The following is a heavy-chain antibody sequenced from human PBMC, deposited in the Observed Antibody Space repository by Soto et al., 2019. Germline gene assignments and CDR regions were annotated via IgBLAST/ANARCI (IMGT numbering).Heavy chain of an antibody. J-gene: IGHJ4*02. Sequence: QVQLVQSGAEVKKPGSSVKVSCKASGGTFSTYTISWVRQAPGQGLEWMGRIVPILGIANYAQKFQGRVTITADKSTSTAYMELSSLRSEDTAVYYCAREGGDESGDYVGSLVGKVGFWGQGTLVTVSS. V-gene: IGHV1-69*08. CDR3: AREGGDESGDYVGSLVGKVGF. CDR1: GGTFSTYT. D-gene: IGHD3-16*01. CDR2: IVPILGIA.